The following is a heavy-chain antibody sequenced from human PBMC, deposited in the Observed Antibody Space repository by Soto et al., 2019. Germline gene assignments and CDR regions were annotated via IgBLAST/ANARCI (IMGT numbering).Heavy chain of an antibody. CDR3: ASQVSYDAWDGRFYYTYYVDV. D-gene: IGHD3-16*01. V-gene: IGHV4-34*01. Sequence: SETLSLTCAVYGGSFSGYYWSWIRQPPGKGLEWIGEINHSGSTNYNPSLKSRVTISVDTSKNQFSLKLSSVTAADTAVYYCASQVSYDAWDGRFYYTYYVDVWGKSNLVTVSS. CDR2: INHSGST. J-gene: IGHJ6*03. CDR1: GGSFSGYY.